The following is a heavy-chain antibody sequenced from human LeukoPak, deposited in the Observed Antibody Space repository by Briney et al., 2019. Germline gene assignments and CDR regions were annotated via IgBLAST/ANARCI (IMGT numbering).Heavy chain of an antibody. CDR2: IYYSGST. CDR1: GGSISSGGYY. Sequence: SQTLSLTCTVSGGSISSGGYYWSWLRQHPGKGLEWIGYIYYSGSTYYNPSLKSRVTISVDTSKNQFSLKLSSVTAADTAVYYCARDVVVAATGFRRWFDPWGQGTLVTVSS. V-gene: IGHV4-31*03. CDR3: ARDVVVAATGFRRWFDP. J-gene: IGHJ5*02. D-gene: IGHD2-15*01.